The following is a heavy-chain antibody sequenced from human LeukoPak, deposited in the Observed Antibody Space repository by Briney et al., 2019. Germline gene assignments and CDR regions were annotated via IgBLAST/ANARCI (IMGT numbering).Heavy chain of an antibody. V-gene: IGHV4-38-2*02. Sequence: SETLSLTCTVSGFSISSGYYWGWIRQSPGKGLEWIGSAYYSGSTYYNPSLKSRVTLSVETSKNQFSLKLSSVTAADTAVYYCARDEIWGQGTLVTVSS. CDR3: ARDEI. J-gene: IGHJ4*02. CDR1: GFSISSGYY. CDR2: AYYSGST.